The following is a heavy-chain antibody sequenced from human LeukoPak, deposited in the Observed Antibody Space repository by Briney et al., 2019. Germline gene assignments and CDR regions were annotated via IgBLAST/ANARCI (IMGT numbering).Heavy chain of an antibody. V-gene: IGHV4-59*08. Sequence: SETLSLTCTVSGGSINNYYWSWVRQPPGAGLEGLAYIYYTGSTNYNPSLKTRVTISVDTYKNQFSLKLSSVTAADTAVYYCARHPRSGWYIQPIDYWGQGTLVTVSS. J-gene: IGHJ4*02. CDR2: IYYTGST. CDR3: ARHPRSGWYIQPIDY. CDR1: GGSINNYY. D-gene: IGHD6-19*01.